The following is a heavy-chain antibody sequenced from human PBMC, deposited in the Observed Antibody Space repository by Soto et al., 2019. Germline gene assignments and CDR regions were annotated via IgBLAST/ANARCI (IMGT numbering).Heavy chain of an antibody. Sequence: ASVKVSCKASGGTFSSYAINWVRQATGQGLEWMGWMNPNSGNTGYAQKFQGRVTMTRNTSISTAYMELSSLRSEDTAVYYCARVSSSIDYYYYYMDVWGKGTTVTVSS. J-gene: IGHJ6*03. D-gene: IGHD6-6*01. V-gene: IGHV1-8*02. CDR3: ARVSSSIDYYYYYMDV. CDR1: GGTFSSYA. CDR2: MNPNSGNT.